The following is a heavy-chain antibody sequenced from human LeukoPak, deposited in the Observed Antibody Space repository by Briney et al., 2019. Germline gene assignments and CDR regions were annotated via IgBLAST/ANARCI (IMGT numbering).Heavy chain of an antibody. J-gene: IGHJ4*02. D-gene: IGHD5-12*01. V-gene: IGHV3-30*18. Sequence: GGSLRLYCAASGFTFSSYGMHWVRQAPGKGLEWVALISYDGSNKYYVDSVKGRFTISRDNSKNTLYLQMNSLRAEDTAVYYCAKDKGRFSGYDYYFDYWGQGTLVTVSS. CDR1: GFTFSSYG. CDR3: AKDKGRFSGYDYYFDY. CDR2: ISYDGSNK.